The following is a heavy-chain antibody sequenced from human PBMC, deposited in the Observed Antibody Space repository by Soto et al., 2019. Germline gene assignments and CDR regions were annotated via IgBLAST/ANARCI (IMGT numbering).Heavy chain of an antibody. CDR3: ARDEGERFLGIDY. D-gene: IGHD3-3*01. V-gene: IGHV1-18*04. CDR1: GYTFKSYG. CDR2: ISSYNGNT. Sequence: GASVKISCKDSGYTFKSYGISWVRQAPGQGLEWMGWISSYNGNTNYAQKLQGRVTMTTDTSTSTAYMELRSLRSDDTAVYSCARDEGERFLGIDYWGHGTLVTVSS. J-gene: IGHJ4*01.